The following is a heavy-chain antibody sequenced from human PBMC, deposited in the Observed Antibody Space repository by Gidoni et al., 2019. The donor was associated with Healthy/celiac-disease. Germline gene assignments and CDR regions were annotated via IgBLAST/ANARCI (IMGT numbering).Heavy chain of an antibody. V-gene: IGHV5-51*01. CDR3: ARQGTMIVVGTGGMDV. J-gene: IGHJ6*02. Sequence: EVQLVQSGAAVKKPGESLKISCTGSGYSFTSYWIGWVRQMPGKGLEWMGIIYPGDSDTRYSPSFQGQVTISADKSISTAYLQWSSLKASDTAMYYCARQGTMIVVGTGGMDVWGQGTTVTVSS. CDR2: IYPGDSDT. CDR1: GYSFTSYW. D-gene: IGHD3-22*01.